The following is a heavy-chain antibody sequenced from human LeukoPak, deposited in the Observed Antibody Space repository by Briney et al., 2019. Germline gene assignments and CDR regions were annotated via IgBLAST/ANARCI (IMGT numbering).Heavy chain of an antibody. CDR1: GYTFTSYY. CDR3: ARGDDFYDSSGYFDY. Sequence: ASVKVSCKASGYTFTSYYMHWVRQAPGQGLEWMGWINPYSGDTNYAQKFQGRVTMTRDTSISTAYMEVSRLRSDDTAVYYCARGDDFYDSSGYFDYWGQGALVTVTS. D-gene: IGHD3-22*01. J-gene: IGHJ4*02. V-gene: IGHV1-2*02. CDR2: INPYSGDT.